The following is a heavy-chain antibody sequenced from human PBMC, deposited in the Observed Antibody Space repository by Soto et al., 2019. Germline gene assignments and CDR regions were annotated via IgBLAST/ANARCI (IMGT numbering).Heavy chain of an antibody. CDR3: RRSSRYSTDV. D-gene: IGHD6-13*01. CDR2: IYSIGST. V-gene: IGHV4-39*01. Sequence: QLQLQESGPGLVKPSETLSLTCTASGGSISSSSYWGWIRQPPGKGLEWIGSIYSIGSTYYNPSLKSRVTISVDTSKNQFSLKLSSVTAADTAVYYCRRSSRYSTDVWGQGTTVTVSS. CDR1: GGSISSSSY. J-gene: IGHJ6*02.